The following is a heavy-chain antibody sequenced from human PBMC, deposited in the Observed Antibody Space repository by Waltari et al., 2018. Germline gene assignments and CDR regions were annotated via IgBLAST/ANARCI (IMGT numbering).Heavy chain of an antibody. CDR1: GFTVSSNH. CDR3: ATDGRGSGAWAYSFDY. D-gene: IGHD6-19*01. Sequence: EVQLVESGGGLIQPGGSLRLSCAASGFTVSSNHMSWVRQAPGKGLEWVSVIYSGGTTYYSDSLKGRFTISRDNSKNTLFLQMNSLRAEDTAFYYCATDGRGSGAWAYSFDYWGQGTLVTVSS. CDR2: IYSGGTT. J-gene: IGHJ4*02. V-gene: IGHV3-53*01.